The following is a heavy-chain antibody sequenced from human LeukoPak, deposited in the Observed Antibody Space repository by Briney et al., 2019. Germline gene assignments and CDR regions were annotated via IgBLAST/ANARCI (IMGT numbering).Heavy chain of an antibody. CDR1: GGTFSSYA. CDR2: IIPIFGTA. J-gene: IGHJ5*02. D-gene: IGHD1-1*01. Sequence: ASVKVSCKASGGTFSSYAISWVRQAPGQGLEWMGRIIPIFGTANYAQKFQGRVTITTDESTSTAYMELSSLRSEDTAVYYCARSTRSVSWFDPWGQGTLVAVSS. CDR3: ARSTRSVSWFDP. V-gene: IGHV1-69*05.